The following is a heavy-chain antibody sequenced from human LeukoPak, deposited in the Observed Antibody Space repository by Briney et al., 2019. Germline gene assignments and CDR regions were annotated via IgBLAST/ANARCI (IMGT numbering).Heavy chain of an antibody. D-gene: IGHD3/OR15-3a*01. CDR1: GFTFSDHA. CDR3: ARHKDWTFDY. Sequence: GGSLRLSCAASGFTFSDHAMDWVRQAPGKGLEWVANIKEDGSEKYYVDSVKGRFTISRDNAKNSLCLQMNSLRAEDTAVYYCARHKDWTFDYWGQGTLVTVSS. CDR2: IKEDGSEK. V-gene: IGHV3-7*02. J-gene: IGHJ4*02.